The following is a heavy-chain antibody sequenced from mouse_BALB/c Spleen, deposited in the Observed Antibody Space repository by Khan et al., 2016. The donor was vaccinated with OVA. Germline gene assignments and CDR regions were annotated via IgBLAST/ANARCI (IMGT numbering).Heavy chain of an antibody. CDR1: GYTFTDYY. V-gene: IGHV1-77*01. Sequence: QVQLQQSGAELARPGASVKLSCKASGYTFTDYYINWVKLRTGQGLEWIGEISPGSGDTYYNERFKGKATLTADKSSSTASMQLSSLTSEASAVSFCARRNYFGYTFAYWGQGTLVTVSA. CDR2: ISPGSGDT. J-gene: IGHJ3*01. D-gene: IGHD1-2*01. CDR3: ARRNYFGYTFAY.